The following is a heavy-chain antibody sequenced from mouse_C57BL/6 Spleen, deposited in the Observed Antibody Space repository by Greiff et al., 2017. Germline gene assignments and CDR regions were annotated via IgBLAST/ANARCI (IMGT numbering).Heavy chain of an antibody. Sequence: DVKLQESGPGLVKPSQSLSLTCSVTGYSITSGYYWNWIRQFPGNKLEWMGYISYDGSNNYNPSLKNRISITRDTSKNQFFLKLNSVTTEDTATYYCARDPPITTLDYWGQGTTLTVSS. CDR1: GYSITSGYY. J-gene: IGHJ2*01. CDR2: ISYDGSN. V-gene: IGHV3-6*01. D-gene: IGHD1-1*01. CDR3: ARDPPITTLDY.